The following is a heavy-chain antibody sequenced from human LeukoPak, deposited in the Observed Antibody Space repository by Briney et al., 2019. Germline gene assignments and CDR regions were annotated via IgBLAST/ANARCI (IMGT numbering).Heavy chain of an antibody. J-gene: IGHJ3*02. D-gene: IGHD1-26*01. CDR3: ASPTWEHPDAFDI. CDR2: ISAYNGNT. CDR1: GYTFTSYG. Sequence: GASVKVSCKASGYTFTSYGISWVRQAPGQGLEWMGWISAYNGNTNYAQKLQGRVTMTTDTSTSTAYMELRSLGSDDTAVYYCASPTWEHPDAFDIWGQGTMVTVSS. V-gene: IGHV1-18*01.